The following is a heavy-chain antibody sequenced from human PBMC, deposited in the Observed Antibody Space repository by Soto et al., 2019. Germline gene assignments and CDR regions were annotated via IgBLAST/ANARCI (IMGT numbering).Heavy chain of an antibody. J-gene: IGHJ6*02. D-gene: IGHD3-9*01. CDR3: ASFGILTGYYKGSTGYYYYGMDV. Sequence: SESLSLTCTVSGGSISSSSYYWGWIRQPPGKGLEWIGSIYYSGSTYYNPSLKSRVTISVDTSKNQFSLKLSSVTAADTAVYYCASFGILTGYYKGSTGYYYYGMDVWGQGTTVTVSS. CDR1: GGSISSSSYY. CDR2: IYYSGST. V-gene: IGHV4-39*01.